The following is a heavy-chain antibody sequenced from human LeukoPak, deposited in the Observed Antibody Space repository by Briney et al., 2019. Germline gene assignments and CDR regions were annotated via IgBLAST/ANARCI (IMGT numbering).Heavy chain of an antibody. D-gene: IGHD3-22*01. V-gene: IGHV3-7*04. J-gene: IGHJ6*02. Sequence: PGGSLRLSCAASGFTFSSYWMSWVRQAPGKGLEWVANIKQDGSEKYYVDSVKGRFTISRDNAKNSLYLQMNSLRAEDTAVYYCARDPEDMMYYYDSSGYSPRYGMDVWGQGTTVTVSS. CDR1: GFTFSSYW. CDR3: ARDPEDMMYYYDSSGYSPRYGMDV. CDR2: IKQDGSEK.